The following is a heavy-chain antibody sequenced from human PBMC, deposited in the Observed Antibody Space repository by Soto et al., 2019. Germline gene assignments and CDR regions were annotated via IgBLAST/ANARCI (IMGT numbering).Heavy chain of an antibody. V-gene: IGHV3-33*01. CDR3: ARDSLEDSSGWLPSDY. CDR2: IWYDGSNK. CDR1: RVTFSSYG. J-gene: IGHJ4*02. D-gene: IGHD6-19*01. Sequence: GGSLRLACAASRVTFSSYGMHGGRQAPGKGLEWVAVIWYDGSNKYYADSVKGRFTISRDNSKNTLYLQMNGLRAEDTAVYYCARDSLEDSSGWLPSDYWGQGT.